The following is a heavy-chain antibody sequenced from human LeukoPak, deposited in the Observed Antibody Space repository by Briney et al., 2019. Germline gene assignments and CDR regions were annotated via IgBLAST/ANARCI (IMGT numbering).Heavy chain of an antibody. D-gene: IGHD5-18*01. Sequence: SETLSLTCAVYGGSFSGYYWSWIRQPPGKGLEWIGEINHSGSTNYNPSLKSRVTISVDTSKNQFSLKLSSVTAADTAVYYCARTGWIQFWNYWGQGSLVTVSS. J-gene: IGHJ4*02. V-gene: IGHV4-34*01. CDR3: ARTGWIQFWNY. CDR2: INHSGST. CDR1: GGSFSGYY.